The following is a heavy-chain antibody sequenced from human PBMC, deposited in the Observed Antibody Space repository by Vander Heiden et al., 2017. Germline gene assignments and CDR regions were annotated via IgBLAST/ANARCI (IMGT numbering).Heavy chain of an antibody. V-gene: IGHV3-33*01. Sequence: QVQLVESGGDVVQPGRSLRPPCEASGFTSRNYAMTRARQAPGKGLEWVAVIWYDGSNKYYADSVKGHLKISRDKAKNTLFLQMNSLRVEETAVYQCARDLFENQGYCVVCTCANYYYGMAVWGQGTTVTVSS. CDR1: GFTSRNYA. D-gene: IGHD2-15*01. CDR3: ARDLFENQGYCVVCTCANYYYGMAV. J-gene: IGHJ6*02. CDR2: IWYDGSNK.